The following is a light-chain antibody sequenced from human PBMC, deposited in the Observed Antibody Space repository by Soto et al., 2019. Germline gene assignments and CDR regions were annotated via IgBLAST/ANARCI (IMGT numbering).Light chain of an antibody. CDR1: QSVSGY. CDR2: NAS. Sequence: EIVLTQSPATLSLSPGERATLSCRASQSVSGYLAWYRQKPGQAPRLLIYNASNMATGIQARFSGSGSGTDFTLTISSLEPEDFAVYYCQQRSDWPIFTFGPGTKVDIK. J-gene: IGKJ3*01. V-gene: IGKV3-11*01. CDR3: QQRSDWPIFT.